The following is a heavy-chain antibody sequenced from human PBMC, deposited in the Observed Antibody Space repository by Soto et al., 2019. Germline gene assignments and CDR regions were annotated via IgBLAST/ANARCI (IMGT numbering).Heavy chain of an antibody. V-gene: IGHV4-30-2*01. Sequence: SETLSLTCAVSGGSISSGGYSWSWIRQPPGKGLEWIGYIYHSGSTYYNPSLKSRVTISVDRSKNQFSLKLSSVTAADTAVYYCARASFSSGTSVVAWFYPRGQGTLLPVSS. D-gene: IGHD6-13*01. CDR2: IYHSGST. CDR1: GGSISSGGYS. CDR3: ARASFSSGTSVVAWFYP. J-gene: IGHJ5*02.